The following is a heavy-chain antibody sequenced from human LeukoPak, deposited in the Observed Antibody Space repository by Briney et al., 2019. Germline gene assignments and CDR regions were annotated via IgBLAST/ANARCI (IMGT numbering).Heavy chain of an antibody. V-gene: IGHV1-18*01. CDR3: ASGKVAAGLGY. Sequence: ASVKVSCKASGYTFTSYGISWVRQAPGQGLEWMGWISAYNGNTNYAQKFQGRVTITADTSTSTAYMELSSLRSEDTAVYYCASGKVAAGLGYWGQGTLVTVSS. CDR1: GYTFTSYG. CDR2: ISAYNGNT. J-gene: IGHJ4*02. D-gene: IGHD6-13*01.